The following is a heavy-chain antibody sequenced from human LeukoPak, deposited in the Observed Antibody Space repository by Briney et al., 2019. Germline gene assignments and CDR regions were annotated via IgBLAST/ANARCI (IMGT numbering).Heavy chain of an antibody. J-gene: IGHJ4*02. D-gene: IGHD1-20*01. CDR2: ISLSSDYI. CDR3: ATDQRGYNWNYLDY. Sequence: GGSLRLSCAASGPTFSTYSMNWVRQAPGKGLEWISYISLSSDYIFYADSVKGRFTISRDNAKNSLYLQMNSLRAEDTAVYYCATDQRGYNWNYLDYWGQGTLVTVSS. V-gene: IGHV3-21*01. CDR1: GPTFSTYS.